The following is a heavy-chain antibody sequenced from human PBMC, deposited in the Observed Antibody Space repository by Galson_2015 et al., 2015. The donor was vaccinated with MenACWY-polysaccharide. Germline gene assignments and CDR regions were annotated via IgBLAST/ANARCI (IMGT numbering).Heavy chain of an antibody. J-gene: IGHJ6*02. V-gene: IGHV4-59*01. CDR2: LYHSGST. Sequence: SETLSLTCIFSGASISGTYWTWIRQSPGKGLEWIGYLYHSGSTNYNPSLESRVAMSVDTSKNQITLQLSSVIAADTAVYYCARRPKGYGMDVWGQGTTVTVS. CDR1: GASISGTY. CDR3: ARRPKGYGMDV.